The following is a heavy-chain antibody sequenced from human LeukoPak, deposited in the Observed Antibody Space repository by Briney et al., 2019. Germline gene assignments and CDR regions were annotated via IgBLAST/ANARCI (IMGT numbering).Heavy chain of an antibody. J-gene: IGHJ6*02. V-gene: IGHV3-23*01. Sequence: PGGSLRLSCAASGFTFSNYAMSWVRQAPGRGLEWVSAITNSGGVTSYADSVMGRFTISRDNSKNTLFLQMNSLRAEDTAVYYCAKGGCSGGSCYSDYYYGMDVWGQGNTVTVSS. CDR3: AKGGCSGGSCYSDYYYGMDV. D-gene: IGHD2-15*01. CDR1: GFTFSNYA. CDR2: ITNSGGVT.